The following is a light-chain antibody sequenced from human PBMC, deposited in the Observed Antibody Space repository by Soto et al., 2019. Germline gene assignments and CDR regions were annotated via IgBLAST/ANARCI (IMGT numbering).Light chain of an antibody. V-gene: IGKV3-15*01. CDR1: QSVSSS. CDR3: QQFTTWPRT. Sequence: EIVMTQSPATLSVSPGERATLSCRARQSVSSSLAWFQQKPGQAPRLLIYGASTRATGVPDRFSGSGSGTEFTLPISSLQSETFAVYSWQQFTTWPRTFGLRTKVEI. J-gene: IGKJ1*01. CDR2: GAS.